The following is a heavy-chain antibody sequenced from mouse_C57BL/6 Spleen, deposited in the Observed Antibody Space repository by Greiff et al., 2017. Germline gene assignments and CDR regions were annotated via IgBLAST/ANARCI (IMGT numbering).Heavy chain of an antibody. CDR1: GYTFTSYW. D-gene: IGHD2-2*01. CDR2: IDPSDSYT. Sequence: VQLQQPGAELVMPGASVKLSCKASGYTFTSYWMHWVKQRPGQGLEWIGEIDPSDSYTNYNQKFKGKSTLTVDKSSSTAYMQLSSLTSEDSAVYYCARIYYGYGTGFDYWGQGTTLTVSS. J-gene: IGHJ2*01. V-gene: IGHV1-69*01. CDR3: ARIYYGYGTGFDY.